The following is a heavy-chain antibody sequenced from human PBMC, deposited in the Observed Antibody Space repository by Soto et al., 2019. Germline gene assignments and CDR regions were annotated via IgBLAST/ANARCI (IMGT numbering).Heavy chain of an antibody. D-gene: IGHD1-1*01. Sequence: GESLKICWKGSGYSCTSYWVSWVRQMPGKGLEWMGRIDPSDSYTNYSPSFQGHVTISADKSISTAYLQWSSLKASDTAMYYCARLSNWNQKIDYWAQGPLLTVSS. J-gene: IGHJ4*02. CDR1: GYSCTSYW. V-gene: IGHV5-10-1*01. CDR2: IDPSDSYT. CDR3: ARLSNWNQKIDY.